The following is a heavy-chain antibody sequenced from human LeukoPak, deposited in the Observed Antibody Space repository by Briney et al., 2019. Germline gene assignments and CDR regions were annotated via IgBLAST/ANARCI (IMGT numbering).Heavy chain of an antibody. CDR2: IIPIFGTA. CDR1: GGTFSSYA. CDR3: AIHPWISIAAAMYYFDY. D-gene: IGHD6-13*01. Sequence: SVKVSCKASGGTFSSYAISWVRQAPGQGLEWMGGIIPIFGTANYAQKFQGRVTITADESTSTAYMELSSLRSEDTAVYYCAIHPWISIAAAMYYFDYWGQGTLVTVSS. V-gene: IGHV1-69*13. J-gene: IGHJ4*02.